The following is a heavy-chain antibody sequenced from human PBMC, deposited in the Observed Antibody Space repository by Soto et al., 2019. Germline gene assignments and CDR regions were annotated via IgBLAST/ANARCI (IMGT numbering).Heavy chain of an antibody. CDR1: GFTFSSYG. CDR2: ISYDGSNK. D-gene: IGHD1-20*01. V-gene: IGHV3-30*18. Sequence: GGSLRLSCAASGFTFSSYGMHWVRQDPGKGLEWVAVISYDGSNKYYADSVKGRFTISRDNSKNTLYLQMNSLRAEDTAVYYCAKWPYNWNDGFWFDPWGQGTLVTVSS. J-gene: IGHJ5*02. CDR3: AKWPYNWNDGFWFDP.